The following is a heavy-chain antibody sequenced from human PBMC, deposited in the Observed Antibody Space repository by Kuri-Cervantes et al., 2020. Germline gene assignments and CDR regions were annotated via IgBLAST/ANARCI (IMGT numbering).Heavy chain of an antibody. D-gene: IGHD5-18*01. CDR1: GFTFSSYA. V-gene: IGHV3-30-3*01. CDR3: ANCRDSYGRFYPFDN. CDR2: ISYDGSDK. J-gene: IGHJ4*02. Sequence: GESLKISCVASGFTFSSYAMHWVRQAPGKGLEWVAAISYDGSDKYYADSVKGRFTISRDNSKNTLYVQMDSLRPEDTAVYYCANCRDSYGRFYPFDNWGQGTPVTVSS.